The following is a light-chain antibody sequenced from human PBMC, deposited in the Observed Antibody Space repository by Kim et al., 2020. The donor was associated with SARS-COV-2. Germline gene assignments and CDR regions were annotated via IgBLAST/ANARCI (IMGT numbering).Light chain of an antibody. J-gene: IGLJ1*01. V-gene: IGLV2-14*03. CDR3: TSYTTSSTYV. Sequence: QSALPPPSSFSFSPFPSLPLSCTGTSSDVGGYNYVSWYQHHPGKAPKLMLYDVSKRPSGVSNRFSGSKSGNTASLTISGLQAEDEADYYCTSYTTSSTYVFGTGTKVTVL. CDR1: SSDVGGYNY. CDR2: DVS.